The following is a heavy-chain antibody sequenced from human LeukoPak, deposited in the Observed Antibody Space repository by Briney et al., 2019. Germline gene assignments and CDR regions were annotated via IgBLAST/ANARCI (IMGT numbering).Heavy chain of an antibody. CDR3: ARGAWSRSGGGYYSLGA. CDR1: GFTFSSYA. J-gene: IGHJ5*02. D-gene: IGHD3-22*01. CDR2: ISYDGSNK. V-gene: IGHV3-30*04. Sequence: GRSLRLSCAASGFTFSSYAMHWVRQAPGKGLEWVAVISYDGSNKYYADSVKGRFTISRDNSKNTLYLQMNSLRAEDTAVYYCARGAWSRSGGGYYSLGAWGQGTLVTVSS.